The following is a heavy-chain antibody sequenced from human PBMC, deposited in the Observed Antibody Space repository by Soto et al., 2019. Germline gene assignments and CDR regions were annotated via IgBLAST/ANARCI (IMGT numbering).Heavy chain of an antibody. CDR3: ARYYHDSSGYFDY. Sequence: PVGSLRLSCAASGFTVSSNYMSWVRQAPGKGLEWVSVIYSGGSTYYADSVKGRFTISRDNSKNTLYLQMNSLRAEDTAVYYCARYYHDSSGYFDYWGQGTLVTVSS. V-gene: IGHV3-53*01. D-gene: IGHD3-22*01. CDR2: IYSGGST. CDR1: GFTVSSNY. J-gene: IGHJ4*02.